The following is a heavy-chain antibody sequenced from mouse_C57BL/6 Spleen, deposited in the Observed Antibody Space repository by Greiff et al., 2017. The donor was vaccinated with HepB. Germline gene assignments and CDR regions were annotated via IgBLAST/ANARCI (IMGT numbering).Heavy chain of an antibody. V-gene: IGHV14-4*01. CDR2: IDPENGDT. J-gene: IGHJ2*01. CDR1: GFNIKDDY. CDR3: TTRDGKLSI. D-gene: IGHD1-1*01. Sequence: EVHLVESGAELVRPGASVKLSCTASGFNIKDDYMHWVKQRPEQGLEWIGWIDPENGDTEYASKFQGKATITADTSSNTAYLQLSSLTSEDTAVYYCTTRDGKLSIWGQGTTLTVSS.